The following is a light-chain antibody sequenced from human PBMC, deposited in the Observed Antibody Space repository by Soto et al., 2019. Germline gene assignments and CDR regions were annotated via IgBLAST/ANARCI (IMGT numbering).Light chain of an antibody. CDR3: CSYAGTGTLV. V-gene: IGLV2-23*01. J-gene: IGLJ2*01. CDR1: SSDVGSYNL. Sequence: QSALTQPASVSGSPGQSITISCTGTSSDVGSYNLVSWYQQYPGKAPKLMIYEASKRPSGVSNRFSGSKSGNTASLTISGLQAEDEADYYCCSYAGTGTLVFGGGTKVTVL. CDR2: EAS.